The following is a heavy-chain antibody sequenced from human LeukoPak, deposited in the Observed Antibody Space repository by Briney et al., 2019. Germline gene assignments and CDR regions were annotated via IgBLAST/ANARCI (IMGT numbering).Heavy chain of an antibody. CDR1: GFTFSSYW. Sequence: GGSLRLSCAASGFTFSSYWMSWVRQAPGKGLEWVSAISGSGGSTYYADSVKGRFTISRDNSKNTLYLQMNSLRAEDTAVYYCAKGTGYYGSGGYSDYWGQGTLVTVSS. CDR3: AKGTGYYGSGGYSDY. J-gene: IGHJ4*02. D-gene: IGHD3-10*01. V-gene: IGHV3-23*01. CDR2: ISGSGGST.